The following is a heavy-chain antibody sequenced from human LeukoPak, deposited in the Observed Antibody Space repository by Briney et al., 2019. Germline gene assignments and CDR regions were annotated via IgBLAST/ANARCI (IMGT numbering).Heavy chain of an antibody. CDR2: IYYSGST. CDR1: GGSISSGDYY. CDR3: ARDLGGLRYCSGGSCYSVFNGMDV. D-gene: IGHD2-15*01. J-gene: IGHJ6*02. V-gene: IGHV4-30-4*01. Sequence: SETLSLTCTVSGGSISSGDYYWSWIRQPPGKGLEWIGYIYYSGSTYYNPPLKSRVTISVDTSKNQFSLKLSSVTAADTAVYYCARDLGGLRYCSGGSCYSVFNGMDVWGQGTTVTVSS.